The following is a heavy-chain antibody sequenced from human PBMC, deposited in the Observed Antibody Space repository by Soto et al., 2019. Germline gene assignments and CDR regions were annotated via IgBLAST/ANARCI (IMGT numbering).Heavy chain of an antibody. J-gene: IGHJ3*01. D-gene: IGHD2-2*01. V-gene: IGHV4-59*11. Sequence: SATLSHTCTVSGGSISSHYLNWIRQPPGKGLEWIGYIYNSWTTNYNPSLKSRVTISVDTSKNQLSLRLTSVTAADTAVYFCGRGPNAGVVGVWGQGTMVTVS. CDR1: GGSISSHY. CDR3: GRGPNAGVVGV. CDR2: IYNSWTT.